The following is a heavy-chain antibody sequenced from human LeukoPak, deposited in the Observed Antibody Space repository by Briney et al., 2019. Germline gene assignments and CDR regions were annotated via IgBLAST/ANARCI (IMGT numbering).Heavy chain of an antibody. CDR3: AKADRTGSYSYHYMDV. V-gene: IGHV3-33*03. CDR1: GFTFSSCA. J-gene: IGHJ6*03. CDR2: IWYDGGYK. D-gene: IGHD1-14*01. Sequence: GGSLRLSCAASGFTFSSCAMHWARQAPGKGLEWVAVIWYDGGYKYNADSVKGRFTISRDNSKNTLYLQMNSLRAEDTAVYYCAKADRTGSYSYHYMDVWGKGTTVTVSS.